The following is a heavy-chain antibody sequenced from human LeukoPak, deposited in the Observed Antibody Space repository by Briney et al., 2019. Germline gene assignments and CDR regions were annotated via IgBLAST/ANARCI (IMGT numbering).Heavy chain of an antibody. V-gene: IGHV3-21*01. Sequence: PGGSLRLSCAASGFTFSSYSMNWVRQAPGKGLEWVSSISSSSSYIYYADSVKGRFTISRDNAKNSLYLQMNSLRAEDTAVYYCARAVPLYSSSSRTYFDYWGQGTLVTVSS. CDR1: GFTFSSYS. D-gene: IGHD6-13*01. CDR2: ISSSSSYI. J-gene: IGHJ4*02. CDR3: ARAVPLYSSSSRTYFDY.